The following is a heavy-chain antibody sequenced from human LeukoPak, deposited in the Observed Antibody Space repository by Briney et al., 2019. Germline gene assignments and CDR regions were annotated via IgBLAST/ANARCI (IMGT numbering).Heavy chain of an antibody. Sequence: GRSLRLSCAASGFTFDDYAMHWVRQAPGKGLEWVSGISWNSGSIGYADSVKGRFTISRDNAKNSLYLQMNSLRAEDTAVYYCARDTLGKEEFDYWGQGTLVTVSS. J-gene: IGHJ4*02. CDR3: ARDTLGKEEFDY. CDR2: ISWNSGSI. V-gene: IGHV3-9*01. CDR1: GFTFDDYA. D-gene: IGHD3-16*01.